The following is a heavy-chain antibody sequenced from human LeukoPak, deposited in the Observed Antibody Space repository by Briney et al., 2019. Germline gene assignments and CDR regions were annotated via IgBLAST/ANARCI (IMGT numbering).Heavy chain of an antibody. Sequence: SETLSLTCTVSGVSISSYYWSWIRQPPGKGLEWIGYIYYSGSTNYNPSLKSRVTISVDTSKNQFSLKLSSVTAAVTAVYYCARSSTSPREVDYWGQGTLVTVSS. CDR1: GVSISSYY. J-gene: IGHJ4*02. CDR2: IYYSGST. V-gene: IGHV4-59*01. CDR3: ARSSTSPREVDY. D-gene: IGHD2-2*01.